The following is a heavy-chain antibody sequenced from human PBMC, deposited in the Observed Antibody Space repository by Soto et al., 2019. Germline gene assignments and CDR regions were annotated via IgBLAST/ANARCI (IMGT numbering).Heavy chain of an antibody. CDR3: AREAISMVRGVTSYFYYYGMDV. J-gene: IGHJ6*01. Sequence: SQTLSLTCAISGDSVSSNSAAWNWIRQSPSRGLEWLGRTYYRSKWSNDYAVSVKSRITINPDTSKNQFSLQLNSVTPEDTAVYYCAREAISMVRGVTSYFYYYGMDVWGQGTTVTVS. CDR1: GDSVSSNSAA. V-gene: IGHV6-1*01. CDR2: TYYRSKWSN. D-gene: IGHD3-10*01.